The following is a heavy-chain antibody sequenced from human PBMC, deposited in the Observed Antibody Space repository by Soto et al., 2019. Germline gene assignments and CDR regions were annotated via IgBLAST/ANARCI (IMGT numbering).Heavy chain of an antibody. D-gene: IGHD5-18*01. CDR1: GGSFSGYY. CDR2: INHSGST. V-gene: IGHV4-34*01. Sequence: QVQLQQWGAGLLKPSETLSLTCAVYGGSFSGYYWSWIRQPPGKGLEWIGEINHSGSTNYNPSLKSRVTISVDTSKNKFSLKLSSVTAADTAVYYCASNRGYSYGNYYYYMDVWGKGTTVTVSS. J-gene: IGHJ6*03. CDR3: ASNRGYSYGNYYYYMDV.